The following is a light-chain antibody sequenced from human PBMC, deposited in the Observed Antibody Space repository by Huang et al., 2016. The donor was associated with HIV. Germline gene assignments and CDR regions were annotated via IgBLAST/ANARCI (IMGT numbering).Light chain of an antibody. J-gene: IGKJ4*01. CDR3: QQYNNWPLT. CDR2: GAS. Sequence: EIVLTQSPATLSVSPGDRVILSCRASQSVSSNVAWHQQKPGQAPRLLIYGASTRATAIPARFIGSGSGTEFTLTISSLQSEDFAVYYCQQYNNWPLTFGGGTKVEI. CDR1: QSVSSN. V-gene: IGKV3-15*01.